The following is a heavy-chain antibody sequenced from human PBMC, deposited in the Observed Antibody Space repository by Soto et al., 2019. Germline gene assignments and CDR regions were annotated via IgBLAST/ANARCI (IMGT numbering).Heavy chain of an antibody. CDR2: IIPIFGTA. CDR3: ARGTTGTTRGYYYYYGMDV. V-gene: IGHV1-69*06. J-gene: IGHJ6*02. CDR1: GGTFSSYA. D-gene: IGHD1-1*01. Sequence: SVQVSCKASGGTFSSYAISWVRQAPGQGLEWMGGIIPIFGTANYAQKFQGRVTITADKSTSTAYMELSSLRSEDTAVYYCARGTTGTTRGYYYYYGMDVWGQGTTVTVSS.